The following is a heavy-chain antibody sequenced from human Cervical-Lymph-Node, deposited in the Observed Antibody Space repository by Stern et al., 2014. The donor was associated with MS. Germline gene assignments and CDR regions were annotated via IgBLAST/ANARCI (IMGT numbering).Heavy chain of an antibody. Sequence: QVQLVQSGAEVRKPGSSVTVSCQASGATFSTNAISWLRQAPGQGPEWMGAIGPIFGRANYVQKVRGRLTITADESASTAYMELRSLRSEDTAVYYCAREHHGGNFASWGQGTLVTVSS. CDR3: AREHHGGNFAS. V-gene: IGHV1-69*01. CDR1: GATFSTNA. CDR2: IGPIFGRA. J-gene: IGHJ5*02. D-gene: IGHD4-23*01.